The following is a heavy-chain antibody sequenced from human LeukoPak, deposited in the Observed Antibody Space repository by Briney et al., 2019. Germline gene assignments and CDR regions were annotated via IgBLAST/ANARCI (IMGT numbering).Heavy chain of an antibody. D-gene: IGHD2-21*02. CDR3: ASQGAYCGGDCYSHYFDY. CDR2: ISHGGGT. CDR1: GGSFSGYY. J-gene: IGHJ4*02. V-gene: IGHV4-34*01. Sequence: PSETLSLTCVVYGGSFSGYYWSWIRQPPGKGLEWIGDISHGGGTNYNPSLKSRVTISQDTSKKQFSLRLTSVTAADTAVYYCASQGAYCGGDCYSHYFDYWGQGTLVTVSS.